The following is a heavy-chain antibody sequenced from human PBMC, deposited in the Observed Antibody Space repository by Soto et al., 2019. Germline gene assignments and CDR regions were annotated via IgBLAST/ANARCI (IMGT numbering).Heavy chain of an antibody. CDR3: ARDRRVAVAAYYYYYGMDV. J-gene: IGHJ6*02. CDR2: INPNSGGT. Sequence: ASVKVSCKASGYTFTGYYMHWARQAPGQGLEWMGWINPNSGGTNYAQKFQGWVTMTRDTSISTAYMELSRLRSDDTAVYYCARDRRVAVAAYYYYYGMDVWGQGTTVTVSS. D-gene: IGHD6-19*01. CDR1: GYTFTGYY. V-gene: IGHV1-2*04.